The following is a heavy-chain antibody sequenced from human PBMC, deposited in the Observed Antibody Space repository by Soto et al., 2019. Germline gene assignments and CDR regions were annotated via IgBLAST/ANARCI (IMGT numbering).Heavy chain of an antibody. Sequence: ASGTPSPTRPFLWCSLNSYFWGWVPEPPREGLEWIGYIYYSGSTNYNPSLKSRVTISVDTSKNQFSLKLSSVTAADTAVYYCARENSDSPRDRYNWFDPWGQGTLVTVS. CDR3: ARENSDSPRDRYNWFDP. CDR1: WCSLNSYF. V-gene: IGHV4-59*01. D-gene: IGHD4-4*01. CDR2: IYYSGST. J-gene: IGHJ5*02.